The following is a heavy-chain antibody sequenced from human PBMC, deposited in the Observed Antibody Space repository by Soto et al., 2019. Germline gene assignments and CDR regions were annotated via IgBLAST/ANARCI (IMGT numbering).Heavy chain of an antibody. CDR1: GGSINSGGYY. J-gene: IGHJ4*02. Sequence: TSETLSLTCTVSGGSINSGGYYWSWIRQHPGKGLEWIGYIYNSGSTYYNPSLKSRVTISVDTSKNQFSLKLSSVTAADTAVYCCARGITMVRGVIHTPYFDYWGQGTLVTVSS. CDR2: IYNSGST. D-gene: IGHD3-10*01. V-gene: IGHV4-31*03. CDR3: ARGITMVRGVIHTPYFDY.